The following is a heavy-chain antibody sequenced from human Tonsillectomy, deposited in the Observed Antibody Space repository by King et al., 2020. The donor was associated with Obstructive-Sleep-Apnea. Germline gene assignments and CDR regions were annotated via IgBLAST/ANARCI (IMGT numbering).Heavy chain of an antibody. CDR3: ARDRSVVNGMDV. CDR1: GFTFSSYG. Sequence: VQLVESGGGVVQPGRSLRLSRAASGFTFSSYGMHCVRQAPGKGLEWVAVIWYDGSNKYYADSVKGRFTISRDNSKNTLYLQMNSLRAEDTAVYYCARDRSVVNGMDVWGQGTTVTVSS. V-gene: IGHV3-33*01. J-gene: IGHJ6*02. CDR2: IWYDGSNK. D-gene: IGHD3-22*01.